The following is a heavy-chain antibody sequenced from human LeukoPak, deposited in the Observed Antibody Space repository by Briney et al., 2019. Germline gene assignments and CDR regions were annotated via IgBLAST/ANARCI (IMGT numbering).Heavy chain of an antibody. CDR2: IYYSGST. D-gene: IGHD3-10*01. J-gene: IGHJ4*02. CDR1: GGSISSRIYY. Sequence: SETLSLTCTVSGGSISSRIYYWGWIRQPPGKGLEWIASIYYSGSTNYNPSLKRRVTISVDTSKNQYSLNLSSVTATDTDVYYCLGYFYASGVDYWGQGTLVSVSS. V-gene: IGHV4-39*01. CDR3: LGYFYASGVDY.